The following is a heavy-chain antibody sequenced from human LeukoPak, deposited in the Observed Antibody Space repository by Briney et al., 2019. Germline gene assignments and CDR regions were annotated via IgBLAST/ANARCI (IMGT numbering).Heavy chain of an antibody. CDR3: VRGSLASGVVVYYYYYLDV. V-gene: IGHV3-7*01. CDR1: GFTFSTYW. Sequence: GGSLRLSCAASGFTFSTYWMTWVRQAPGKGLEWVANIKQGGSEKYYVDSVKGRFTISRDNAKNSLYLQMNSLRAEDTAVYYCVRGSLASGVVVYYYYYLDVWGKGTTVTVSS. D-gene: IGHD3-3*01. CDR2: IKQGGSEK. J-gene: IGHJ6*03.